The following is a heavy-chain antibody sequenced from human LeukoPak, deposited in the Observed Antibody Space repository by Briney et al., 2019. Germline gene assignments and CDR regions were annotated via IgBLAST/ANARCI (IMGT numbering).Heavy chain of an antibody. J-gene: IGHJ4*02. CDR3: ARGGYSYGPTTKLV. V-gene: IGHV3-30*03. Sequence: GGSLRLSCAASGFTFSSYGMHWVRQAPGKGLEWVAVISYDGSNKYYADSVKGRFTISRDNSKNTLYLQMNSLRAEDTAVYYCARGGYSYGPTTKLVWGQGTLVTVSS. CDR1: GFTFSSYG. D-gene: IGHD5-18*01. CDR2: ISYDGSNK.